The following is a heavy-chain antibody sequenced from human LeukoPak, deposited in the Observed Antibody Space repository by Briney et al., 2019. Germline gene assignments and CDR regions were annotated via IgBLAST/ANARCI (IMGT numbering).Heavy chain of an antibody. CDR2: IYYNGNT. CDR3: ARYDSSDYGTNGLYYGVYFDY. J-gene: IGHJ4*02. CDR1: GASMNGRY. D-gene: IGHD2-8*01. V-gene: IGHV4-59*08. Sequence: SETLSLTCAVSGASMNGRYWSWIRQSPGRGLEWIAYIYYNGNTNYNPPLRSRVSISVDMSKNQFSLKLTSVTAADTAVYYCARYDSSDYGTNGLYYGVYFDYWGPGILVSVSS.